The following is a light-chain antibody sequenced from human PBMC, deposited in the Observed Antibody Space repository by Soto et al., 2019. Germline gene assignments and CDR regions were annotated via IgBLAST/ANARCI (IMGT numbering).Light chain of an antibody. V-gene: IGKV4-1*01. CDR1: QTVLYSSNNKNY. Sequence: DIVMTQSPDSLAVSLGERATINCKSSQTVLYSSNNKNYLAWYQQKPGQPPKLLIYWASTRQSGVPDRFSGSGSGTDFTLTISSLQAEDVAVYYCQQYYSTPLTFGGGTKVEPK. CDR3: QQYYSTPLT. J-gene: IGKJ4*01. CDR2: WAS.